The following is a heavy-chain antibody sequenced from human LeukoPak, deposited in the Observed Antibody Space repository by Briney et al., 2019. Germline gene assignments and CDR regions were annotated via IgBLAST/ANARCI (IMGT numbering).Heavy chain of an antibody. CDR3: AREVGDYYDSSGSFGY. D-gene: IGHD3-22*01. V-gene: IGHV3-74*01. J-gene: IGHJ4*02. CDR2: INSDGSRT. Sequence: GGSLRLSCAASGFTFSSYEVIWVRQGPGKGLVWVSRINSDGSRTIYADSVKGRFTISRDSAKNTLYLQMNSLRAEDTAVYYCAREVGDYYDSSGSFGYWGQGTLVTVSS. CDR1: GFTFSSYE.